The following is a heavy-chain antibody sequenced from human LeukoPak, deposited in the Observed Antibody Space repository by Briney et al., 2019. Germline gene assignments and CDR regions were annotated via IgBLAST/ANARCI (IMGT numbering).Heavy chain of an antibody. V-gene: IGHV4-59*01. Sequence: SETLSLTCTVSGGSISSYYWSWIRQPPGKGLEWIGYIYYSGSTNYNPSLKSRVTISADTSKNQFSLKLSSVTAADTAVYYCARGEGYSSGWPDYWGQGTLVTVSS. J-gene: IGHJ4*02. CDR3: ARGEGYSSGWPDY. CDR2: IYYSGST. D-gene: IGHD6-19*01. CDR1: GGSISSYY.